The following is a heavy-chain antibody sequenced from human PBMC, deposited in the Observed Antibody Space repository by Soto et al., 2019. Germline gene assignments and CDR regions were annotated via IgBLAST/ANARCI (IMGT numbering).Heavy chain of an antibody. CDR2: IIPIFGTA. D-gene: IGHD3-22*01. J-gene: IGHJ4*02. CDR1: GGTFSSYA. Sequence: SVKVSCKASGGTFSSYAISWVRQAPGQGLEWMGGIIPIFGTANYAQKFQGRVTITADESTSTAYMELSSLRSEDTAVYYCARPIQYYYDRSGCYSYFDLWGQGALVTVSS. CDR3: ARPIQYYYDRSGCYSYFDL. V-gene: IGHV1-69*13.